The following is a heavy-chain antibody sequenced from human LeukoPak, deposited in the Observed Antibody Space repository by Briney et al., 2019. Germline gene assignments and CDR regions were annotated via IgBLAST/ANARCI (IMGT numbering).Heavy chain of an antibody. J-gene: IGHJ3*02. CDR1: GFTVSSNY. D-gene: IGHD2-15*01. CDR3: ARDPIYCSGGSCYSDAFDI. CDR2: IYSGGST. Sequence: PGGPLRLSCAASGFTVSSNYMSWVRQAPGKGLEWVSVIYSGGSTYYADSVKGRFTISRDNSKNTLYLQMNSLRAEDTAVYYCARDPIYCSGGSCYSDAFDIWGQGTMVTVSS. V-gene: IGHV3-66*01.